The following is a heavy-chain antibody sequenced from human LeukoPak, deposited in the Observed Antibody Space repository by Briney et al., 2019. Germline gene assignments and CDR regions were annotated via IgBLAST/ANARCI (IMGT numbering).Heavy chain of an antibody. V-gene: IGHV4-38-2*01. D-gene: IGHD2-2*02. CDR2: IYHSGST. CDR1: GYSISSGYY. CDR3: AVGYCSSTSCYREYFQH. J-gene: IGHJ1*01. Sequence: PSETLSLTCAVSGYSISSGYYWGWTRQPPGQGLEWIGTIYHSGSTYYNPSLKSRVTISVDTSKNQFSLKLSSVTAADTAVYYCAVGYCSSTSCYREYFQHWGQGTLVTVSS.